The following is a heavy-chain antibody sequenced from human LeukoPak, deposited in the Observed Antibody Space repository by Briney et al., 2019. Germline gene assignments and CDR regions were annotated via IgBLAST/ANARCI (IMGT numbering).Heavy chain of an antibody. CDR2: INHSGST. J-gene: IGHJ3*02. V-gene: IGHV4-34*01. D-gene: IGHD3-16*01. CDR3: ARDYDYVWGSLAFDI. CDR1: GGSFSGYY. Sequence: SGTLSLTCAVYGGSFSGYYWSWIRQPPGKGLEWIGEINHSGSTNYNPSLKSRVTISVDTSKNQFSLKLSSVTAADTAVYYCARDYDYVWGSLAFDIWGQGTMVTVSS.